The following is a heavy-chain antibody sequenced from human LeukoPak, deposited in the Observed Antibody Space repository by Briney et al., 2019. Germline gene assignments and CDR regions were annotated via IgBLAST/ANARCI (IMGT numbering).Heavy chain of an antibody. Sequence: GGSLRLSCEASGFLFHDYYMSWVRQAPGKGLEWIAYITSESIPQYADSVKGRFTISRDNAQNSVSLQMDSLRAEDTAVYYCSTCWGFAGDYWGQGILVTVSS. CDR3: STCWGFAGDY. J-gene: IGHJ4*02. D-gene: IGHD7-27*01. CDR1: GFLFHDYY. CDR2: ITSESIP. V-gene: IGHV3-11*03.